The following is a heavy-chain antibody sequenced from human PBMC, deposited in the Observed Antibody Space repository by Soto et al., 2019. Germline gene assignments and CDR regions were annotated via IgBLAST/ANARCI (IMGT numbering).Heavy chain of an antibody. Sequence: GASVKVSCKASGYTFTRYAMHWVRQAPGQRLEWMGWINAGNGNTKYSQKFQGRVTITRDTSASTAYMELSSLRSEDTAVYYCARVGRAGRGPNYYYYYGMDVWGQGTTVTVSS. CDR1: GYTFTRYA. J-gene: IGHJ6*02. CDR3: ARVGRAGRGPNYYYYYGMDV. V-gene: IGHV1-3*01. D-gene: IGHD1-26*01. CDR2: INAGNGNT.